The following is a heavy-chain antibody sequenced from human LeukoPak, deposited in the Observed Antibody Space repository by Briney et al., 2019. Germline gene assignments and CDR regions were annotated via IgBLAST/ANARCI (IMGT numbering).Heavy chain of an antibody. D-gene: IGHD3-22*01. J-gene: IGHJ4*02. CDR3: AKESYYYDSSGQLKYYFDY. CDR1: GFIFSSYA. V-gene: IGHV3-23*01. Sequence: PGGSLRLSCAASGFIFSSYAMSWVRQTPGKGLEWVSSISASGVATYYADSVKGRFSISRDNSKNRLYLEMKSLRAEDTAVYYCAKESYYYDSSGQLKYYFDYWGQGTLVTVSS. CDR2: ISASGVAT.